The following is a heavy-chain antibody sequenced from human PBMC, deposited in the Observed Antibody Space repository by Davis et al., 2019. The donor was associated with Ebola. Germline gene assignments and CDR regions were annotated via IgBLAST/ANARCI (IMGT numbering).Heavy chain of an antibody. CDR2: INPRGGST. D-gene: IGHD3-10*01. CDR3: ARGSTMVRGEGWFDP. J-gene: IGHJ5*02. Sequence: ASVKVSCKASGYTFTSYYMHWVRQAPGQGLEWMGIINPRGGSTSYAQKFQGRVTMTRDTSTSTVYMELSSLRSEDTAVYYCARGSTMVRGEGWFDPWGQGTLVTVSS. CDR1: GYTFTSYY. V-gene: IGHV1-46*01.